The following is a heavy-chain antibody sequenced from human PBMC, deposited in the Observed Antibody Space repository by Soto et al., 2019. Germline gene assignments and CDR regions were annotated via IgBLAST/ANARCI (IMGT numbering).Heavy chain of an antibody. CDR2: INAGNGNT. D-gene: IGHD6-13*01. J-gene: IGHJ4*02. CDR1: GYTFTSYA. V-gene: IGHV1-3*01. CDR3: ARVLFPIAAAAPSDY. Sequence: ASVKVSCKASGYTFTSYAIHWVRQAPGQRLEWMGWINAGNGNTKYSQKFQGRVTITRDTSASTAYMELSSLRSEDTAVYYCARVLFPIAAAAPSDYWGQGTLVTVPQ.